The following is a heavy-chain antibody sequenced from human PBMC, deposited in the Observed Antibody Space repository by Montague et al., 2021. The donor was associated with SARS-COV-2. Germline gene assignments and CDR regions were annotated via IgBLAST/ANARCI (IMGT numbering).Heavy chain of an antibody. V-gene: IGHV4-59*01. CDR3: ARRGVGYCSGGSCYSAFDH. CDR2: IYYSGST. Sequence: SETLSLTCTVSGGSISSYYWSWILQPPGKGLEWTGYIYYSGSTNYNPSLKSRVTISVDTSKNQFSLKLSSVTAADTAVYYCARRGVGYCSGGSCYSAFDHWGQGTLVTVSS. CDR1: GGSISSYY. D-gene: IGHD2-15*01. J-gene: IGHJ5*02.